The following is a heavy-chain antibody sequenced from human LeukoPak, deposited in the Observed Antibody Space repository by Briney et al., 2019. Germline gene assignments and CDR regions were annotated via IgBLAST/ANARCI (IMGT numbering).Heavy chain of an antibody. Sequence: SQTLSLTCAISGDSVSSNSAAWNWIRQSPSRGLEWLGRTYYRSKWYNNYAVPVKSRITIKPDTSKNQFSLQLNSVTPEDTAVYYCARATYSSGWYYFDYWGQGTLVTVSS. CDR3: ARATYSSGWYYFDY. CDR2: TYYRSKWYN. V-gene: IGHV6-1*01. CDR1: GDSVSSNSAA. D-gene: IGHD6-19*01. J-gene: IGHJ4*02.